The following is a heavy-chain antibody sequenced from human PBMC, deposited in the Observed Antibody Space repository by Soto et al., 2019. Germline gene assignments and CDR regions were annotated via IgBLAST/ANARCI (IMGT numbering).Heavy chain of an antibody. Sequence: ASVKVSCKASGYTFTSYYMHWVRQAPGQGLEWMGIINPSGGSTSYAQKFQGRVTMTRDTSTSTVYMELSSLRSEDTAVYYCATRPPSVTTKYYFDYWGQGTLVTVSS. V-gene: IGHV1-46*03. CDR1: GYTFTSYY. J-gene: IGHJ4*02. CDR3: ATRPPSVTTKYYFDY. D-gene: IGHD4-17*01. CDR2: INPSGGST.